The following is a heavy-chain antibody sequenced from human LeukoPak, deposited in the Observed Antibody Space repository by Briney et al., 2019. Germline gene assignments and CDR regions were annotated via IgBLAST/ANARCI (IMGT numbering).Heavy chain of an antibody. J-gene: IGHJ5*02. CDR3: ASLRWSYYDSSGPFDP. CDR1: GYSISSGYY. V-gene: IGHV4-38-2*02. CDR2: INHSGST. D-gene: IGHD3-22*01. Sequence: PSETLSLTCTVSGYSISSGYYWGWIRQPPGKGLEWIGEINHSGSTNYNPSLKSRVTISVDTSKNQFSLKLSSVTAADTAVYYCASLRWSYYDSSGPFDPWGQGTLVTVSS.